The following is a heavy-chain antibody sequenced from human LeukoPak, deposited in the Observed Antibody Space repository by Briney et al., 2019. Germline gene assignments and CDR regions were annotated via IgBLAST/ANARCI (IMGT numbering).Heavy chain of an antibody. CDR1: GFTVSSNY. Sequence: PRGSLRLSCAASGFTVSSNYMSTVRQAPAKGLERVSIIYSGGSTSYVDSVKGRFTISRDNSKNTLCLEMNSLRAEDSAVYYCARLQSRYLGSVSDYWGQGTLVTVSS. J-gene: IGHJ4*02. V-gene: IGHV3-66*04. CDR2: IYSGGST. D-gene: IGHD5/OR15-5a*01. CDR3: ARLQSRYLGSVSDY.